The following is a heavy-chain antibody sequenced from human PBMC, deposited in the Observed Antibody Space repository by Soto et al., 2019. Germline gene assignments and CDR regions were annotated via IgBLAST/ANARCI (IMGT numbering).Heavy chain of an antibody. V-gene: IGHV1-69*12. CDR3: ARGGGYYDSSGYYYTWEY. CDR1: GGTFSSYA. Sequence: QVQLVQSGAEVKKPGSSVKVSCKASGGTFSSYAISWVRQAPGQGLEWMGGIIPIFGTANYAQKFQGRVTITGDESTSTAYMELSSLISEDTAVYYCARGGGYYDSSGYYYTWEYWGQGTLVTVSS. J-gene: IGHJ4*02. CDR2: IIPIFGTA. D-gene: IGHD3-22*01.